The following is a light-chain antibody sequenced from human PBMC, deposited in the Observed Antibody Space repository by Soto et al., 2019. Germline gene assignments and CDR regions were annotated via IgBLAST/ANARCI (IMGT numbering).Light chain of an antibody. J-gene: IGKJ4*01. CDR1: QPISNY. CDR3: LQLNRYPLT. CDR2: SAS. V-gene: IGKV1-9*01. Sequence: DIQLTQSPSFLSASVGDRVTITCRASQPISNYVAWYQQKPGKAPELLIYSASTLQSGVPSRFSGSGGGSWTEFSLTIRALQPDDFATYYCLQLNRYPLTFGGGTKV.